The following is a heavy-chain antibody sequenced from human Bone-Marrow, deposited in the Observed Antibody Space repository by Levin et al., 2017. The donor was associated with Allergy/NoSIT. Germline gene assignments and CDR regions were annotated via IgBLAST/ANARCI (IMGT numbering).Heavy chain of an antibody. J-gene: IGHJ6*02. CDR3: AKALADTAMPGPLFYYYYGMDV. Sequence: GGSLRLSCAASGFTFSSYGMHWVRQAPGKGLEWVAVISYDGSNKYYADSVKGRFTISRDNSKNTLYLQMNSLRAEDTAVYYCAKALADTAMPGPLFYYYYGMDVWGQGTTVTVSS. CDR1: GFTFSSYG. V-gene: IGHV3-30*18. CDR2: ISYDGSNK. D-gene: IGHD5-18*01.